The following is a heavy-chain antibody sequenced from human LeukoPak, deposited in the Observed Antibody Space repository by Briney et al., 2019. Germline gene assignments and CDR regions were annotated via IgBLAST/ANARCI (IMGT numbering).Heavy chain of an antibody. V-gene: IGHV2-70*04. D-gene: IGHD3-16*02. CDR3: ARMVISSYYFDY. J-gene: IGHJ4*02. CDR2: IDWDDDK. Sequence: SGPTPLNPTQTLTLTCTFSGFSLSTSGMRVSWIRQPPGKALEWLARIDWDDDKFYSTSLKTRLTISKDTSKNQVVLTMTNMDPVDTATYYCARMVISSYYFDYWGQGTLVTVSS. CDR1: GFSLSTSGMR.